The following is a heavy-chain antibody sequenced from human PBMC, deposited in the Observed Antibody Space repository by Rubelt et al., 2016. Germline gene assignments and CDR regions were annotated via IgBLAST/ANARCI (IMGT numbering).Heavy chain of an antibody. V-gene: IGHV4-59*12. CDR3: ARDYLDAFDI. CDR1: GESISTFY. CDR2: ISQSGST. Sequence: QGRLQESGPGLVKPSETLSLTCKVSGESISTFYWNWVRQPPGRGLEWIGYISQSGSTTYNPSLNSRATISVDTSKNQFSLKLSSVTAADTAVYYCARDYLDAFDIWGQGTMVTVSS. J-gene: IGHJ3*02.